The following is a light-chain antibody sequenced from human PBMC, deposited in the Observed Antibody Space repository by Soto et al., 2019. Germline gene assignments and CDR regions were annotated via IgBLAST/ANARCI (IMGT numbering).Light chain of an antibody. J-gene: IGKJ1*01. CDR3: QQTYRIPPT. V-gene: IGKV1-39*01. CDR2: AAS. CDR1: QSINRY. Sequence: DIQMTQYPSSLSASVGNRVTITCWASQSINRYLNWYQKKPGKAPNLLIYAASSLQSGVPSRLSGSGYGTAFTITISSMQTEDFEFYYCQQTYRIPPTFGQGTKVDIK.